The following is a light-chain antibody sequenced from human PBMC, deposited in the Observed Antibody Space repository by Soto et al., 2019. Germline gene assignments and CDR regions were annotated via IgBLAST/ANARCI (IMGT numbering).Light chain of an antibody. J-gene: IGKJ5*01. CDR2: DAS. CDR1: QSISNY. V-gene: IGKV3-11*01. CDR3: QQRSAGVT. Sequence: EIVLTQSPATLSLSPGERATLSCRASQSISNYLAWYQHKPGQAPRLLIYDASNRATATPPRFSGSGSRTDFTLTISSLEPEDFAVYSCQQRSAGVTFGQGTRLEIK.